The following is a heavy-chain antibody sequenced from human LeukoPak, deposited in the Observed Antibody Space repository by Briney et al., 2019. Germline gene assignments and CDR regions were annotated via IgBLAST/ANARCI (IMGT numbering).Heavy chain of an antibody. D-gene: IGHD2-21*02. J-gene: IGHJ4*02. V-gene: IGHV1-46*01. CDR1: GYTFTSYY. CDR3: ARDEVRAYCSGDCYSYFDY. Sequence: ASVTVSCKASGYTFTSYYMHLVRQAPGQGLGWVGIISPSGGSTSNAQKFPGRVTMTRHTSTSTVYMELSSLRSEDTVVYYCARDEVRAYCSGDCYSYFDYWGQGTLVTVSS. CDR2: ISPSGGST.